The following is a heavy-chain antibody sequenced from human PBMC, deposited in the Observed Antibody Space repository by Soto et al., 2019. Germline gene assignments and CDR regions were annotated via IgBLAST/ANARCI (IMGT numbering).Heavy chain of an antibody. CDR1: GYTFTSYG. Sequence: QVQLVQSGAEVKKPGASVKVSCKASGYTFTSYGISWVRQAPGQGLEWMGWISAYNGNTNYAQKLQGRVTMTTDTSTSTAYMELRSLRSDDTAVYYCARDLSDYGDYGTDAFDIWGQGTMVTVSS. V-gene: IGHV1-18*01. CDR3: ARDLSDYGDYGTDAFDI. CDR2: ISAYNGNT. D-gene: IGHD4-17*01. J-gene: IGHJ3*02.